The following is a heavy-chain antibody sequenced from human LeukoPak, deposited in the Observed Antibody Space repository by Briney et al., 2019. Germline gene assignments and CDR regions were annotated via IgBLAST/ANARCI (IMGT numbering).Heavy chain of an antibody. CDR1: GGSISSGGYY. Sequence: SETLSLTCTVSGGSISSGGYYWSWICQHPGKGLEWIGYIYYSGSTYYNPSLKSRVTISVDTSKNQFSLKLSPVTAADTAVYYCARATYYYDSSGHYNGAFDIWGQGTMVTVSS. CDR2: IYYSGST. CDR3: ARATYYYDSSGHYNGAFDI. V-gene: IGHV4-31*03. J-gene: IGHJ3*02. D-gene: IGHD3-22*01.